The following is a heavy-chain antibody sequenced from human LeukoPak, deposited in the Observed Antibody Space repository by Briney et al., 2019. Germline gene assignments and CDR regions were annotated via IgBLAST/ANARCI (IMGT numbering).Heavy chain of an antibody. CDR2: ISSSGSTI. D-gene: IGHD3-22*01. CDR1: GFTFSSYE. CDR3: ARDLTYYYDSSGYYSWVDLFDY. J-gene: IGHJ4*02. V-gene: IGHV3-48*03. Sequence: GGSLRLSCAASGFTFSSYEMNWVRQAPGKGLEWVSYISSSGSTIYYADSVKGRFTISRDNAKNSLYLQMNSLRAEDTAVYYCARDLTYYYDSSGYYSWVDLFDYWGQGTLVTVSS.